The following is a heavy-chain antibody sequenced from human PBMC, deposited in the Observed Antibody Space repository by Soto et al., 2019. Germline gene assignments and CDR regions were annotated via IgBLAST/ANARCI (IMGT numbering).Heavy chain of an antibody. CDR1: GGSISSGGYS. J-gene: IGHJ1*01. CDR2: VHHTGST. CDR3: ARGLWNDVFQY. Sequence: SETLSLTCAVSGGSISSGGYSWTWIRRPPGKGLEWIGYVHHTGSTTYSPSLKTRVNISVDRPNNQFFLTLTSATAADSAIYYCARGLWNDVFQYWGRGILVTVSS. V-gene: IGHV4-30-2*01. D-gene: IGHD1-1*01.